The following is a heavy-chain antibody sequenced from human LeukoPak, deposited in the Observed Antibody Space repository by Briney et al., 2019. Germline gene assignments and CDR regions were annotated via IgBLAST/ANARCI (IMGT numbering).Heavy chain of an antibody. CDR2: IHYSGNT. CDR1: GGSLSSTSSY. CDR3: ARLPGGY. Sequence: SETLSLTCTVSGGSLSSTSSYWGWIHQPPGKGLEWIGYIHYSGNTNYNPSLKSRVTISFDTSKNQFSLNLISATAADTAVYYCARLPGGYWGQGTLVIVSS. V-gene: IGHV4-39*01. J-gene: IGHJ4*02. D-gene: IGHD1-26*01.